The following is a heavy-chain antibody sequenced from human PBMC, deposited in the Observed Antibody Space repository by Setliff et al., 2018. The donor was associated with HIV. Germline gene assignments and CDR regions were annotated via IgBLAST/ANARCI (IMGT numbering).Heavy chain of an antibody. D-gene: IGHD6-13*01. CDR3: ARGIGRSWSLGP. CDR2: ISYDGSNK. CDR1: GFSLNAYG. Sequence: GESLKISCATSGFSLNAYGMSWVRQAPGKGLEWVAVISYDGSNKYYADSVKGRFTISRDNSGNTLHLQMNSLRVEDTAVYYCARGIGRSWSLGPWGQGSLVTVSS. J-gene: IGHJ5*02. V-gene: IGHV3-30*03.